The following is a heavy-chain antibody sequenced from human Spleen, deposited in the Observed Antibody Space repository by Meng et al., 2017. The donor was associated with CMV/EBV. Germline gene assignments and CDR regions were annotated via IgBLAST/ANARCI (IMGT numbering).Heavy chain of an antibody. CDR3: ARDSGEDCSSTSCYKGYYFDY. CDR2: ISGSGGST. Sequence: GGSLRLSCAASGFTFSSYAMSWVRQAPGKGLEWVSSISGSGGSTYYGDSVKGRFTVSRDNAKNSLYLQMNSLRAEDTAVYYCARDSGEDCSSTSCYKGYYFDYWGQGTLVTVSS. CDR1: GFTFSSYA. D-gene: IGHD2-2*02. J-gene: IGHJ4*02. V-gene: IGHV3-23*01.